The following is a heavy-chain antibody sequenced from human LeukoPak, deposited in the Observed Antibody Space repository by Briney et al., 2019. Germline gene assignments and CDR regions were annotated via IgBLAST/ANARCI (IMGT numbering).Heavy chain of an antibody. CDR2: ISDSGGRT. J-gene: IGHJ4*02. Sequence: PGGSLRLSCAASGFSFSSYALSWVRQAPGRRLEWVSAISDSGGRTYYADFVKGRFTISRDNSENTLFLQMSSLRAEDTATYYCAKHYGSGTYYNYFTYCGQGTLVSVSS. D-gene: IGHD3-10*01. CDR1: GFSFSSYA. CDR3: AKHYGSGTYYNYFTY. V-gene: IGHV3-23*01.